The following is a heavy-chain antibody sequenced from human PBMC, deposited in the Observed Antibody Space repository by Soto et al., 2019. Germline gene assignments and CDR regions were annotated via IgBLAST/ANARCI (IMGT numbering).Heavy chain of an antibody. D-gene: IGHD3-22*01. CDR2: ISSNSSYI. V-gene: IGHV3-21*01. CDR3: SSDSYYDSSGYYPHYGMDV. Sequence: GGSLRLSCAASGFTFSSYSMNWVRQAPGKGLEWVSSISSNSSYIYYADSVKGRFTISRDNAKNSLYLQMNSLRAEDTAEYYISSDSYYDSSGYYPHYGMDVWGQGTTVTVSS. J-gene: IGHJ6*02. CDR1: GFTFSSYS.